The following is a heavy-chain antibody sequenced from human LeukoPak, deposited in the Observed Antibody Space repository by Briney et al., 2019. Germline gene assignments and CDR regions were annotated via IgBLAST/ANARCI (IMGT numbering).Heavy chain of an antibody. CDR1: GFTFRSYW. Sequence: GGSLRLSCAASGFTFRSYWMTWVRQAPGKGLEWVADIKQDGSEKYYVDSVKGRFTISTDIPKNLLYLQMNSLRVEDTAVYYCSWSGEADWGQGTLVTVSS. CDR2: IKQDGSEK. CDR3: SWSGEAD. V-gene: IGHV3-7*01. J-gene: IGHJ4*02. D-gene: IGHD3-3*01.